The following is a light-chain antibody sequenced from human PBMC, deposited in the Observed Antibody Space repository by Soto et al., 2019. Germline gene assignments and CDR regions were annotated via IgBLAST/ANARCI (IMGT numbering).Light chain of an antibody. CDR1: SSSIGAGYD. Sequence: QSVLTQPPSVSGAPGQGVTISCTGSSSSIGAGYDVHWYQQVPGTAPKLLIYGNNNRPSGVPDRFSGSKSGTSASLAITGLQAEDEADYYCQSYDSYLSNFYVFGTGTKVTVL. J-gene: IGLJ1*01. CDR3: QSYDSYLSNFYV. V-gene: IGLV1-40*01. CDR2: GNN.